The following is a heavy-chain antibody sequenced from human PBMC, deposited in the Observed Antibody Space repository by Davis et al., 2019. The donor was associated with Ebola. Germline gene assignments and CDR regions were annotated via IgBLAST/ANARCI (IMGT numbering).Heavy chain of an antibody. CDR1: GWSFSGYY. V-gene: IGHV4-34*01. Sequence: SDTLSLTFAVYGWSFSGYYWSWSRQSPGKGLQWIGEINASGSTNYNPSLKSRVTISLDTSKTQLSLNLTSVTAADTAVYYCARGGGMLWWPPAYWGQGTVVTVSS. D-gene: IGHD2-21*01. J-gene: IGHJ4*02. CDR2: INASGST. CDR3: ARGGGMLWWPPAY.